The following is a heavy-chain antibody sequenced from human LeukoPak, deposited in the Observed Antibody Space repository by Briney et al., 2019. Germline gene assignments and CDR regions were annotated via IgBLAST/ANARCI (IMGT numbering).Heavy chain of an antibody. CDR2: IGAAGDT. J-gene: IGHJ3*02. CDR3: AKDLSSGWPDAFDI. CDR1: GFTFSTSD. Sequence: GGSLRLSCAASGFTFSTSDMHWVRQAPGKGLEWVSAIGAAGDTYYPGSVKGRFTISRENAKNSLYLQMNSLRAEDTAVYYCAKDLSSGWPDAFDIWGQGTMVTVSS. V-gene: IGHV3-13*01. D-gene: IGHD6-19*01.